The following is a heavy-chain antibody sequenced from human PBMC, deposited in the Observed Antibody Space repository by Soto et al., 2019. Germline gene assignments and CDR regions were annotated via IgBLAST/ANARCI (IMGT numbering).Heavy chain of an antibody. Sequence: QVQLVQSGAEVKKPGASVKVYCKASGYTFTSYGISWVRQAPGQGLEWMGWISAYNGNTHYAQKHQGRVTMPADPSTSTGYMELRSLSSDETGVYYCEWGGGDYYGSGSQFDYWCQGTLVTVS. CDR3: EWGGGDYYGSGSQFDY. J-gene: IGHJ4*02. CDR2: ISAYNGNT. D-gene: IGHD3-10*01. CDR1: GYTFTSYG. V-gene: IGHV1-18*01.